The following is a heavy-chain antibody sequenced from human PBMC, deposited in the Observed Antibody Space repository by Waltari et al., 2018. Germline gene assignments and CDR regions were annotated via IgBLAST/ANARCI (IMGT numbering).Heavy chain of an antibody. J-gene: IGHJ5*02. CDR3: ARRGQRPRGYSYGKYNWFDP. Sequence: QVQLVQSGAEVKKPGASVKVSCKASGYTFTSYDINWVRQATGQGLEWMGWMNPNSGNTGYAQKFQGRVTMTRNTSISTAYMELSSLRSEDTAVYYCARRGQRPRGYSYGKYNWFDPWGQGTLVTVSS. D-gene: IGHD5-18*01. V-gene: IGHV1-8*01. CDR2: MNPNSGNT. CDR1: GYTFTSYD.